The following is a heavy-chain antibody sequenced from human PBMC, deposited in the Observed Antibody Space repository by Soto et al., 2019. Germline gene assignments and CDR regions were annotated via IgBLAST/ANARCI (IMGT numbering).Heavy chain of an antibody. Sequence: QVQLQESGPGLVKPSETLSLTCTVSGGSISSYYWSWIRQPPGKGLEWIGYIYYSGSTNYNPSLKSRVTISVDTSKNQFSLKLSSVTAADTAVYYCARSSITMVRGVDNWGQGTLVTVS. J-gene: IGHJ4*02. D-gene: IGHD3-10*01. CDR2: IYYSGST. V-gene: IGHV4-59*01. CDR1: GGSISSYY. CDR3: ARSSITMVRGVDN.